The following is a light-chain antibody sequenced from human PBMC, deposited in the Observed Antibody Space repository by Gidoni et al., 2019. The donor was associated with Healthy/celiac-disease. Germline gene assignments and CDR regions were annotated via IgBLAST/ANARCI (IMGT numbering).Light chain of an antibody. J-gene: IGKJ5*01. CDR1: QGISNS. Sequence: DIQMTQSPSSLSAAVGDRVTITCRASQGISNSLAWYQQKPGKVPKLLIYAASTLQSGVPSRFSGSRSGTDFTLTISSLQPEDVATYYCQKYNSAPLTFGQGTRLEIK. V-gene: IGKV1-27*01. CDR3: QKYNSAPLT. CDR2: AAS.